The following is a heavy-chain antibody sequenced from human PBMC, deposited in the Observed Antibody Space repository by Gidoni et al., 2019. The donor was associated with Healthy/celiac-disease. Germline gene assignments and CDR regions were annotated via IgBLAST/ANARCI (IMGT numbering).Heavy chain of an antibody. J-gene: IGHJ4*02. Sequence: QVQPVHSGADVKKPGPPGKVSCKATGYNFTSHLSPGVRQAPGQGLEWMGIINPSGGSTSYAQKFQGRVTMTRDTSTSTVYMELSSLRSEDTAVYYCASSPLTYYYDSSGYSAFDYWGQGTLVTVSS. CDR3: ASSPLTYYYDSSGYSAFDY. D-gene: IGHD3-22*01. V-gene: IGHV1-46*01. CDR2: INPSGGST. CDR1: GYNFTSHL.